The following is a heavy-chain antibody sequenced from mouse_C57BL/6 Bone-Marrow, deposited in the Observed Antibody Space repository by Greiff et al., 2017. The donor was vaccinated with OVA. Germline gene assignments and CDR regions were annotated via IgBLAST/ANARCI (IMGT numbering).Heavy chain of an antibody. Sequence: QVQLQQPGAELVRPGTSVKLSCKASGYTFTSYWMHWVKQRPGQGLEWIGVIDPSDSYTNYNQKFKGKATLTVDTSSSTAYMQLSSLTSGDSAVYYCARDCYGSILRNYWGQGTTLTVSS. CDR1: GYTFTSYW. V-gene: IGHV1-59*01. CDR2: IDPSDSYT. CDR3: ARDCYGSILRNY. J-gene: IGHJ2*01. D-gene: IGHD1-1*01.